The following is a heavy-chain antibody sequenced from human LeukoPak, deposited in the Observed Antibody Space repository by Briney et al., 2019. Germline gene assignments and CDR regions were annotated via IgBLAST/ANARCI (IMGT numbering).Heavy chain of an antibody. Sequence: GGSLRLSCAASGFTFSDHNMVWVRQAPGKGLEWLGRIRNKANSYIIEDAASVRGRFTISRDDSKNSLFLQMNSLRAEDTAVYYCARDAGWRLDPWGQGTLVSVSS. CDR2: IRNKANSYII. D-gene: IGHD3-3*01. V-gene: IGHV3-72*01. CDR1: GFTFSDHN. J-gene: IGHJ5*02. CDR3: ARDAGWRLDP.